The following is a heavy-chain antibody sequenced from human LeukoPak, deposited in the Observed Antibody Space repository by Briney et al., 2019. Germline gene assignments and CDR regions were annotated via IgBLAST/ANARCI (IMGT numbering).Heavy chain of an antibody. CDR2: IYYSGST. CDR1: GGSISSSSYY. D-gene: IGHD3-3*01. V-gene: IGHV4-39*07. CDR3: ARAGEWLLPDY. J-gene: IGHJ4*02. Sequence: SETLSLTCTVSGGSISSSSYYWGWIRQPPGKGLEWIGSIYYSGSTYYNPSLKSRVTISVDTSKNQFSLKLSSVTAADTAVYYCARAGEWLLPDYWGQGTLVTVSS.